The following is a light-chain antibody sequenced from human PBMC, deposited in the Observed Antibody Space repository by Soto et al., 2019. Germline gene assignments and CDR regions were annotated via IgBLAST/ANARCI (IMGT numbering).Light chain of an antibody. CDR3: QQFATSPMYT. J-gene: IGKJ2*01. CDR2: GAS. V-gene: IGKV3-20*01. CDR1: QSVSNRY. Sequence: DIVLTQSPGTLSLSPGDRATLSCRASQSVSNRYLAWYQQKPGQAPRLLIYGASRRATGIPDRFSGSGSGTDFTLTISRLEPEDFAVYYCQQFATSPMYTFGQGTRLEIK.